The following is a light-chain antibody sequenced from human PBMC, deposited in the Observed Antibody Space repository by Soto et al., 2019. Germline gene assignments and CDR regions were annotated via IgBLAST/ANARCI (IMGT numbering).Light chain of an antibody. V-gene: IGKV3-20*01. CDR2: AAS. Sequence: IVLPQSPGTLSLSPWERATLSCRASQSVYNNYLAWYQHKPGQAPRLLIYAASSRATGIPDRFSGSGSGTDFTLTISRLEPEDFAVYYCQPYGTSSWTFGQGTKVDIK. J-gene: IGKJ1*01. CDR1: QSVYNNY. CDR3: QPYGTSSWT.